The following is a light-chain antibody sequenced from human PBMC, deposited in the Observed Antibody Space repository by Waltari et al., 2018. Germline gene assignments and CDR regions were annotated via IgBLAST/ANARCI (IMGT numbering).Light chain of an antibody. V-gene: IGLV8-61*01. CDR1: SGSVSTTSY. CDR3: ALYMGSGIWV. Sequence: QTVVTQEPSLSVSPGGIVTLTCTLSSGSVSTTSYATWYQQTPGQPPRTLVYKGNAHSSGVPGRFSGASLGNKAALTITGAQADDESDYYCALYMGSGIWVFGGGTKWTVL. CDR2: KGN. J-gene: IGLJ3*02.